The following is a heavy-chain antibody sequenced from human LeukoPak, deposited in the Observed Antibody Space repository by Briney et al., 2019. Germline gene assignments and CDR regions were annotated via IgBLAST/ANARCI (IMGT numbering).Heavy chain of an antibody. CDR2: ISAYNGNT. D-gene: IGHD3-22*01. Sequence: GASVKVSCKASGYTFTSYGISWVRQAPGQGLEWMGWISAYNGNTNYAQKLQGRVTMATDTSTSTAYMELRSLRSDDTAVYYCARNTPYYYDSSGYYLNWGQGTLVTVSS. CDR3: ARNTPYYYDSSGYYLN. CDR1: GYTFTSYG. J-gene: IGHJ4*02. V-gene: IGHV1-18*01.